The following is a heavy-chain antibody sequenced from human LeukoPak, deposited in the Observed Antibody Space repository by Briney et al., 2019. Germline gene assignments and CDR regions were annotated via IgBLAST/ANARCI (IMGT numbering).Heavy chain of an antibody. CDR1: GFTFSNYA. Sequence: GGSLRLSCAASGFTFSNYAMSWVRQAPGKGLEWESSISGSGGSTYYADSVKGRFTIFRDNSKNTLYMQMNSLRADDTAVYYCAKEDGYSSGWYDYWGQGTLVTVSS. CDR2: ISGSGGST. CDR3: AKEDGYSSGWYDY. V-gene: IGHV3-23*01. D-gene: IGHD6-19*01. J-gene: IGHJ4*02.